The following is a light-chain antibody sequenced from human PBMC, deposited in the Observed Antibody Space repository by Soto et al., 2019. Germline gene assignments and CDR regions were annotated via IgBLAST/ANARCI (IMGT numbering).Light chain of an antibody. CDR1: QSVSSSY. V-gene: IGKV3-20*01. J-gene: IGKJ4*01. Sequence: EIVLTQSPGTLSLSPGERATLSCRASQSVSSSYLAWYQQKPGQAPRQRIYGASSRATGIPDRFSGSGSGTDVTLTITRLEPEDFAVYYCQHYRTSFGGGTRVESK. CDR3: QHYRTS. CDR2: GAS.